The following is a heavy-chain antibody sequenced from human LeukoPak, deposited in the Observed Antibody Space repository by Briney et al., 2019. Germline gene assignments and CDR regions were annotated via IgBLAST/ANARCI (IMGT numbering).Heavy chain of an antibody. CDR1: GFTFSSYG. Sequence: GGSLRLSCAASGFTFSSYGMHWVRQAPGKGLEWVAVIWYDGSNKYYADSVKGRFTISRDNSKNTLYLQMNSLRAEDTAVYYCARDRRSRGLWYFDLWGRGTLVTVSS. J-gene: IGHJ2*01. D-gene: IGHD3-10*01. CDR2: IWYDGSNK. V-gene: IGHV3-33*01. CDR3: ARDRRSRGLWYFDL.